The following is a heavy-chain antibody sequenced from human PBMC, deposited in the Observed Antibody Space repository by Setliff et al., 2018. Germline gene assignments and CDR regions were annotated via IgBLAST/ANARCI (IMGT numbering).Heavy chain of an antibody. J-gene: IGHJ4*02. D-gene: IGHD2-15*01. CDR3: LRIRLVPHGHS. CDR1: GGSISGDI. Sequence: PSETLSLTCTVSGGSISGDIWSWIRQPPGKGLEWIGQIHTGSTNYNPSLRTRVSISVDTSKNHFSLRLSSVTAADTAVYYCLRIRLVPHGHSWGQGTLVTVSS. V-gene: IGHV4-4*08. CDR2: IHTGST.